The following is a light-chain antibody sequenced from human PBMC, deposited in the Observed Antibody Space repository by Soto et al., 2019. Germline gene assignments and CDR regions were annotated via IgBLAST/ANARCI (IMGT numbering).Light chain of an antibody. CDR3: HQRSNWPG. V-gene: IGKV3-11*01. J-gene: IGKJ4*02. CDR2: DAS. Sequence: EIVLTQSPATLSLSPGERATLSCRASQSVSSYLAWYQQKPGQAPRLLIYDASNRATGIPARFSGSGSGTDFTLTISSLEPEDFAVYYCHQRSNWPGFGGGTKVESK. CDR1: QSVSSY.